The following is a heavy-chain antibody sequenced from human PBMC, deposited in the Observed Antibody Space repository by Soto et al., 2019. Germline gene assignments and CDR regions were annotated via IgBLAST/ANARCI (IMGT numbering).Heavy chain of an antibody. CDR3: AKESPASTGLFDY. Sequence: EVQLLESGGGLAQPGGSLRLSCAASGFTFSSYAMSWVRQAPGKGLEWVSAISDSGGNTFYANSVKGRFTISRDNSKKTLYLQMNSLRAEDTAVYYCAKESPASTGLFDYWGQGTLVTVSS. J-gene: IGHJ4*02. V-gene: IGHV3-23*01. CDR2: ISDSGGNT. CDR1: GFTFSSYA. D-gene: IGHD1-1*01.